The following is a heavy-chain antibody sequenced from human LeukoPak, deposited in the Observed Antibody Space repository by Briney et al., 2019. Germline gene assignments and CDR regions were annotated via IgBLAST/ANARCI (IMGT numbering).Heavy chain of an antibody. J-gene: IGHJ5*02. CDR3: ARDSSYYDSSGSS. D-gene: IGHD3-22*01. Sequence: PGGSLRLSCAASGFTFSSYSMNWVRQAPGKGLEWVSSISSSSSYIYYADSVKGRFTISRDNAKNSLYLQMNSLRAEDTAVYYCARDSSYYDSSGSSWGQGTLVTVSS. CDR2: ISSSSSYI. V-gene: IGHV3-21*01. CDR1: GFTFSSYS.